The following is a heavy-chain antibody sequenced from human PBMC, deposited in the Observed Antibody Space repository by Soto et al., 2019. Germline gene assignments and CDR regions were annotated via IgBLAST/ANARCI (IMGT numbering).Heavy chain of an antibody. V-gene: IGHV1-8*01. CDR2: INPNSGST. CDR1: GYTFTSYD. J-gene: IGHJ4*02. CDR3: ARVFIAVAGRFDY. D-gene: IGHD6-19*01. Sequence: ASVKVSCKASGYTFTSYDINWVRQATGQGLEWMGWINPNSGSTNYAQKFQGRVTMTRNTSISTAYMELSRLRSDDTAVYYCARVFIAVAGRFDYWGQGTLVTVSS.